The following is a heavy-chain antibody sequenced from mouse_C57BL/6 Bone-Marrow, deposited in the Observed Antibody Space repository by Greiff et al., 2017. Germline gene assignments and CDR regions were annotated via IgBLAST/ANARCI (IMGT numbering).Heavy chain of an antibody. CDR3: ARVPYYSNWYAMDY. CDR1: GYAFTNYL. D-gene: IGHD2-5*01. V-gene: IGHV1-54*01. Sequence: VQLQQSGAELVRPGTSVKVSCKASGYAFTNYLIEWVKQRPGQGLEWIGVINPGSGGTNYNEKFKGKGTLTADNSSSTAYMQLRSLTSEDSAVFFCARVPYYSNWYAMDYWGQGTSVTVSS. CDR2: INPGSGGT. J-gene: IGHJ4*01.